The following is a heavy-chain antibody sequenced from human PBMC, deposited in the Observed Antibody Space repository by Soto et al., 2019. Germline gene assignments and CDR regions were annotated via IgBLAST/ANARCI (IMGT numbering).Heavy chain of an antibody. CDR2: IYYSGST. J-gene: IGHJ4*02. D-gene: IGHD4-17*01. CDR3: VHHGGDPYYHDF. CDR1: GGSLSSSSG. V-gene: IGHV4-4*02. Sequence: QVQLQESGPGLVNPSGTLSLTCAVSGGSLSSSSGWSWVRQPPGKALEWLGEIYYSGSTKYNPSLNSRVTISADQSKNDFSLRLSSVTAADTAVYYCVHHGGDPYYHDFWGQGMLVTVSS.